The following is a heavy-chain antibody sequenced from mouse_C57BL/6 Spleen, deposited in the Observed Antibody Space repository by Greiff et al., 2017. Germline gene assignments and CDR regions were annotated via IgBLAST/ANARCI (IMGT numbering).Heavy chain of an antibody. CDR2: IYPGDGDT. J-gene: IGHJ1*03. CDR3: ASLHYYGSSYYWYFDV. D-gene: IGHD1-1*01. V-gene: IGHV1-82*01. CDR1: GYAFSSSW. Sequence: LVESGPELVKPGASVKISCKASGYAFSSSWMNWVKQRPGKGLEWIGRIYPGDGDTNYNGKFKGKATLTADKSSSTAYMQHSSLTSEDSAVYFCASLHYYGSSYYWYFDVWGTGTTVTVSS.